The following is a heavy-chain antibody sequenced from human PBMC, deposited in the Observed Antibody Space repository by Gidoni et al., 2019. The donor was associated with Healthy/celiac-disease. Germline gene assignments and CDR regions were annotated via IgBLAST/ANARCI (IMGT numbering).Heavy chain of an antibody. CDR3: ARAKIAAAGPNWFDP. CDR2: ISSSSSYI. CDR1: GFTFSSYS. V-gene: IGHV3-21*01. D-gene: IGHD6-13*01. Sequence: EVQLVESGGGLVKPGGSLRLSCAASGFTFSSYSMNWVRQAPGKGLEWVSSISSSSSYIYYADSVKGRFTISRDNAKNSLYLQMNSLRAEDTAVYYCARAKIAAAGPNWFDPWGQGTLVTVSS. J-gene: IGHJ5*02.